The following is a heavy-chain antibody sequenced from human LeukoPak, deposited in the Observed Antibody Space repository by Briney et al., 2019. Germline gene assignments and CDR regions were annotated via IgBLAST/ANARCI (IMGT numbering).Heavy chain of an antibody. CDR1: GGSISSSTYY. CDR2: IYYSGST. Sequence: SETLSLTCTVSGGSISSSTYYWGWIRQPPGKGLEWIGSIYYSGSTYYNPSLKNRVTISVDTSKNQFSLKLSSVTAADTAVYYCARWLRSDLWFGGGSSKGEYYYYGMDVWGQGTTVTVSS. J-gene: IGHJ6*02. D-gene: IGHD3-10*01. V-gene: IGHV4-39*07. CDR3: ARWLRSDLWFGGGSSKGEYYYYGMDV.